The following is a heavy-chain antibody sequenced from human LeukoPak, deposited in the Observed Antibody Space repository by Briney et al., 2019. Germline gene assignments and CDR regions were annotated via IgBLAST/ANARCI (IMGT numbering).Heavy chain of an antibody. Sequence: GGSLRLSCAASGFTFSRYWMSWVRHAPGKRLEWVANIKEDGSDKYYVDSVKGRFTISRDNSKNSLYLQMNSLRAEDTAVYYCARVITVYNDYEEVAEYFQHWGQGTLVIVSS. J-gene: IGHJ1*01. CDR3: ARVITVYNDYEEVAEYFQH. V-gene: IGHV3-7*01. CDR1: GFTFSRYW. D-gene: IGHD4-17*01. CDR2: IKEDGSDK.